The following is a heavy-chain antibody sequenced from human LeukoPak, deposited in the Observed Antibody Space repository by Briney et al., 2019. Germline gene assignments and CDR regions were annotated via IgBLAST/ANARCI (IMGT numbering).Heavy chain of an antibody. CDR3: AAPMYSGSYYGWYFDL. V-gene: IGHV1-58*02. D-gene: IGHD1-26*01. J-gene: IGHJ2*01. Sequence: ASVKVSCKASGFTFTSSAMQWVRQARGQRLEWIGWIVVGSGNTNYPQKFQERVTITRDMSTSTAYMELSSLRSEDTAVYYCAAPMYSGSYYGWYFDLWGRGTLVTVSS. CDR2: IVVGSGNT. CDR1: GFTFTSSA.